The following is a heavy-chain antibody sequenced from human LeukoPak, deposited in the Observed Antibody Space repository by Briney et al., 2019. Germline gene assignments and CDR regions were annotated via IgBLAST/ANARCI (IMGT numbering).Heavy chain of an antibody. Sequence: SETLFLTCTVSGGSISSYYWSWIRQPPGKGLEWIGYIYYSGSTNYNPSLKSRVTISVDTSKNQFSLKLSSVTAADTAVYYCARVLLLWFGESPENNYYYGMDVWGQGTTVTVSS. CDR3: ARVLLLWFGESPENNYYYGMDV. J-gene: IGHJ6*02. V-gene: IGHV4-59*12. D-gene: IGHD3-10*01. CDR1: GGSISSYY. CDR2: IYYSGST.